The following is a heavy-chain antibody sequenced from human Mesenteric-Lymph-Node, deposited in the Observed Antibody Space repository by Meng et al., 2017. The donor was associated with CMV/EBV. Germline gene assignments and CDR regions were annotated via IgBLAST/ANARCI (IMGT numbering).Heavy chain of an antibody. J-gene: IGHJ4*02. CDR3: ARGLWRSGSYFLTSH. CDR2: MNPNSGNT. Sequence: ASVKVSCKASGGTFSRNAISWVRQAPGQGLEWMGWMNPNSGNTGYAQKFQGRVTMTRNTSISTAYMELSSLRSEDTAVYYCARGLWRSGSYFLTSHWGQGTLVTVSS. D-gene: IGHD1-26*01. V-gene: IGHV1-8*01. CDR1: GGTFSRNA.